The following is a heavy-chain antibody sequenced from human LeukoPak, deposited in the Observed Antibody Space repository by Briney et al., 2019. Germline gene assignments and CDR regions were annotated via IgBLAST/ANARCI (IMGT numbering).Heavy chain of an antibody. V-gene: IGHV1-18*01. D-gene: IGHD3-22*01. Sequence: GASVKVSCKASGYTFTSYGISWVRQAPGQGLEWMGWISAYNGNTNYAQKLQGRVTMTTDISTSTAYMELRSLRSDDTAVYYCARVVYYYDSSGYLPYPDYWGQGTLVTVSS. CDR1: GYTFTSYG. J-gene: IGHJ4*02. CDR2: ISAYNGNT. CDR3: ARVVYYYDSSGYLPYPDY.